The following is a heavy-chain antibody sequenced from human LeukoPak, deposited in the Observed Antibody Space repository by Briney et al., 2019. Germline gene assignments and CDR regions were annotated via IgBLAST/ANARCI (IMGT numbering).Heavy chain of an antibody. D-gene: IGHD1-26*01. CDR3: AREANPNAFDI. Sequence: SVKVSCKASGGTFSSYAISWVRQAPGQGLEWMGRIIPILGIANYAQKFQGRVTITADKSTSTAYMELSSLRSEDTAVYYCAREANPNAFDIWGQGTMVTVSS. CDR1: GGTFSSYA. J-gene: IGHJ3*02. CDR2: IIPILGIA. V-gene: IGHV1-69*04.